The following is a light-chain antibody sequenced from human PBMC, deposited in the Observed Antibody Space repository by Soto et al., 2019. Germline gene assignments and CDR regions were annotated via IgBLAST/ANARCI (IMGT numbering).Light chain of an antibody. CDR3: LLFYNVARV. J-gene: IGLJ3*02. V-gene: IGLV7-46*01. Sequence: QAVVTQEPSLTVSPGGTVTLTCGSSTGAVTSGHYPYWFQQKPGQAPRTLIYDTSDKHSWTPARFSGSLLGGKAALTLSGAQPEDEAEYYCLLFYNVARVFGGGTKVTVL. CDR2: DTS. CDR1: TGAVTSGHY.